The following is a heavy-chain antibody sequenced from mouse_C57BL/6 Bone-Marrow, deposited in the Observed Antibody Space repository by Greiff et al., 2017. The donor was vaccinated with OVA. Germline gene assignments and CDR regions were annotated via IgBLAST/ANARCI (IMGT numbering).Heavy chain of an antibody. Sequence: EVKLQQSGAELVRPGASVKLSCTASGFNIKDDYMHWVKQRPEQGLEWIGWIDPENGDTEYASKFQGKATITADTSSNTAYLQLSSLTSEDTAVYYCTNNYVAYWGQGTLVTVSA. CDR3: TNNYVAY. V-gene: IGHV14-4*01. J-gene: IGHJ3*01. CDR1: GFNIKDDY. CDR2: IDPENGDT. D-gene: IGHD1-3*01.